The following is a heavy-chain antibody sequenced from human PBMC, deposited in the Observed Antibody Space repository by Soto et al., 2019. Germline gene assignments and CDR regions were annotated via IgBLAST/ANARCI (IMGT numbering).Heavy chain of an antibody. Sequence: QVQLVQSGAEVKKPGSSVKVSCKASGGTFSSYAISWVRQAPGQGLEWMGGIIPIFGTANYAQKFQGRVTITADESTSTAYKELSSLRSEDTAVYYCARGGGYYDSSGYYYYYYGMDVWGQGTTVTVSS. D-gene: IGHD3-22*01. J-gene: IGHJ6*02. CDR2: IIPIFGTA. V-gene: IGHV1-69*01. CDR3: ARGGGYYDSSGYYYYYYGMDV. CDR1: GGTFSSYA.